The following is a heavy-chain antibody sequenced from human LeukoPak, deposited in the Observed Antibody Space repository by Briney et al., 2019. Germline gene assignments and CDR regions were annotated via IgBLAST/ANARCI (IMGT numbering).Heavy chain of an antibody. V-gene: IGHV1-69*05. Sequence: SVKVSCKASGGTFSSYAISWVRQAPGQGLEWMEGIIPIFGTANYAQKFQGRVTITTDESTSTAYMELSSLRSEDTAVYYCARVGLRLGELSSLPIYYFDYWGQGTLVTV. CDR3: ARVGLRLGELSSLPIYYFDY. CDR2: IIPIFGTA. J-gene: IGHJ4*02. CDR1: GGTFSSYA. D-gene: IGHD3-16*02.